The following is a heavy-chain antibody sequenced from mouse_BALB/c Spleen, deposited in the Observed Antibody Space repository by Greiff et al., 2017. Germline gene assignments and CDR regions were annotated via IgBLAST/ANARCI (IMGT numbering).Heavy chain of an antibody. J-gene: IGHJ3*02. V-gene: IGHV1-87*01. Sequence: VQLQQSGAELARPGASVKLSCKASGYTFTSYWMQWVKQRPGQGLEWIGSIYPGDGDTRYTQKFKGKATLTADKSSSTAYMQLSSLASEDSAVYYCASDGSWGQGTLVTVSA. CDR3: ASDGS. CDR2: IYPGDGDT. CDR1: GYTFTSYW.